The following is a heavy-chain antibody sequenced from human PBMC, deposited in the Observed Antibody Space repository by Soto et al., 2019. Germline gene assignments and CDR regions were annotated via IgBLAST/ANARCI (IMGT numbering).Heavy chain of an antibody. CDR1: GVSISRYY. Sequence: SETLSLTCSVSGVSISRYYWSWIRQPPGKGLEWIGYAYYSGSTGYHPSLKSRVTMAVDTSKNQVSLELNSVTAADTAVYYCARDRSTYGGGGTGEVKENWFDPWGQGTLVTVSS. D-gene: IGHD2-8*01. J-gene: IGHJ5*02. CDR2: AYYSGST. V-gene: IGHV4-59*01. CDR3: ARDRSTYGGGGTGEVKENWFDP.